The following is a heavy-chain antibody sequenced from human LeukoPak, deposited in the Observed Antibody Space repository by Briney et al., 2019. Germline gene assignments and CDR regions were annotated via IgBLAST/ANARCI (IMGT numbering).Heavy chain of an antibody. CDR2: IIPMFGTA. D-gene: IGHD3-3*01. CDR3: ARQGGITVFGMAQPGGAFDI. Sequence: SVKVSCKASGGTFRSYAISWVRQAPGQGLEWMGGIIPMFGTAKYAQKVQGRVTMSTDESTSTAYMELSSLRSEDTAVYYCARQGGITVFGMAQPGGAFDIWGQGTMVTVSS. CDR1: GGTFRSYA. V-gene: IGHV1-69*05. J-gene: IGHJ3*02.